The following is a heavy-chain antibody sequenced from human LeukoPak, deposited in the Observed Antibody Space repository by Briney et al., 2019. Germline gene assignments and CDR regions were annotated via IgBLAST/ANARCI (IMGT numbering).Heavy chain of an antibody. Sequence: SETLSLTCTVSGGSISSYYWSWIRRPPGKGLEWIGYIYYSGSTNYNPSLKSRVTISVDTSKNQFSLKLSSVTAADTAVYYCARGAMGNDYRKEDWFDPWGQGTLVTVSS. CDR2: IYYSGST. V-gene: IGHV4-59*01. D-gene: IGHD4-11*01. CDR3: ARGAMGNDYRKEDWFDP. CDR1: GGSISSYY. J-gene: IGHJ5*02.